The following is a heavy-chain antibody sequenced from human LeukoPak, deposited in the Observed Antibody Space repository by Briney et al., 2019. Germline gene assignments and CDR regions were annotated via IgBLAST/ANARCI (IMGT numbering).Heavy chain of an antibody. V-gene: IGHV3-48*01. CDR2: ISSSSSTI. Sequence: GGSLRLSCAASGFTFSSYSMNWVRQAPGKGLEWVSYISSSSSTIYCADSVKGRFTISRDNAKNSLYLQMNSLRAEDTAVYYCAREGRVVVVPAAMAPADWFDPWGQGTLVTVSS. CDR1: GFTFSSYS. J-gene: IGHJ5*02. D-gene: IGHD2-2*01. CDR3: AREGRVVVVPAAMAPADWFDP.